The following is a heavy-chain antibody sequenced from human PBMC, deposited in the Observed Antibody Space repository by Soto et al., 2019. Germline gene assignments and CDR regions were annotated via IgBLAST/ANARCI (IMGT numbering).Heavy chain of an antibody. J-gene: IGHJ4*02. V-gene: IGHV1-2*02. CDR3: ARDLAKGGGSEGFDY. D-gene: IGHD1-26*01. CDR1: GYTFTVYY. CDR2: INPKSGGT. Sequence: GASVKVSCRASGYTFTVYYMHWVRQAPGQGLEWMGWINPKSGGTMYPQKFQGRVTMTWDTSISTAYMALTRLRSDDTAVYYCARDLAKGGGSEGFDYWGQGTLVNVSS.